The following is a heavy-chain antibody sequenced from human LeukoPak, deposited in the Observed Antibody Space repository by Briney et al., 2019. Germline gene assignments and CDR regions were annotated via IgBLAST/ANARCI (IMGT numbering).Heavy chain of an antibody. CDR1: EFTFSSCA. D-gene: IGHD3-10*01. CDR2: ISWDGGST. J-gene: IGHJ4*02. Sequence: GGSLRLSCAASEFTFSSCAMSWVRQAPGKGLEWVSLISWDGGSTYYADSVKGRFTISRDNSKNSLYLQMNSLRAEDTALYYCAKEYGSGSYYRGAFDYWGQGTLVTVSS. CDR3: AKEYGSGSYYRGAFDY. V-gene: IGHV3-43D*03.